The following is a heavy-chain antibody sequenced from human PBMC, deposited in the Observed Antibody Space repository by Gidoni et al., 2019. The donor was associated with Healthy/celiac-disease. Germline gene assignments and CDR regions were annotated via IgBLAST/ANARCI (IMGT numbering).Heavy chain of an antibody. D-gene: IGHD2-15*01. J-gene: IGHJ3*02. V-gene: IGHV4-39*07. Sequence: QLQLQESGPGLVKPSETLSLTCTVPVGSLSSRSYYRGWIRPPPGKGPEWIGSIYYSGSTYYNPSLKRRVTISVDTSKNQFSLKLSSVTAADTAVYYCARARYCSGGSCQPHDAFDIWGQGRMVTVSS. CDR1: VGSLSSRSYY. CDR2: IYYSGST. CDR3: ARARYCSGGSCQPHDAFDI.